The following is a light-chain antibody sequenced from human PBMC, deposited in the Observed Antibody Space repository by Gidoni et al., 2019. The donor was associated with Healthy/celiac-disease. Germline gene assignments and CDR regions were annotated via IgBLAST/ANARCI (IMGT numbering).Light chain of an antibody. J-gene: IGLJ2*01. V-gene: IGLV2-14*01. CDR2: DVS. Sequence: QSALTQPASVSGSPGPSITISRTGTSSDVGGYNYVSWYQQRPGKAPKLMIYDVSNRPSGVSNRFSGSKSGNTASLTISGLQAEDEADYYCSSYTSSSTVVFGGGTKLTVL. CDR3: SSYTSSSTVV. CDR1: SSDVGGYNY.